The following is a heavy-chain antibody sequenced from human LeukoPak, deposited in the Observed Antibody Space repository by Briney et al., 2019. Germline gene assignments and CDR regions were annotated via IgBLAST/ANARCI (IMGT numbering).Heavy chain of an antibody. Sequence: GESLKISCKASGCSFTSYWIGWVRQMPGKGLEWMGIIYPGDSDTTYSPSFQGQVTISADKSISTAYLQWSSLKASDTAMYYCARPAYASGWYYFDYWGQGTLVTVSS. CDR2: IYPGDSDT. V-gene: IGHV5-51*01. CDR3: ARPAYASGWYYFDY. CDR1: GCSFTSYW. J-gene: IGHJ4*02. D-gene: IGHD6-13*01.